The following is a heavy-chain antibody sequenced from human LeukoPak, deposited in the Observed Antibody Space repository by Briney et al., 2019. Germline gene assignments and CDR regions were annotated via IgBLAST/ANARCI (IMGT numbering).Heavy chain of an antibody. CDR2: INPNSGGT. CDR3: ARGGNDYPYGMDV. D-gene: IGHD1-1*01. Sequence: GASVKVSCKASGYTFTGCYMHWVRQAPGQGPEWMGWINPNSGGTNYAQKFQGRVTMTRDTSISTAYMELSRLRSDDTAVYYCARGGNDYPYGMDVWGQGTTVTVSS. V-gene: IGHV1-2*02. J-gene: IGHJ6*02. CDR1: GYTFTGCY.